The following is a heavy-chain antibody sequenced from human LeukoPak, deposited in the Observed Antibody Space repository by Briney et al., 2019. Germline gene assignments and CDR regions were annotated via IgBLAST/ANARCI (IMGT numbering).Heavy chain of an antibody. Sequence: PSETLSLTCAVYGGSFSGYYWSWIRQPPGKGLEWIGEINHSGSTNYNPSLKSRVTISVDTSKNQFSLKLSSVTAADTAVYYCATYPFRGATHYFDYWGQGILVTVSS. D-gene: IGHD3-10*01. CDR2: INHSGST. V-gene: IGHV4-34*01. CDR3: ATYPFRGATHYFDY. CDR1: GGSFSGYY. J-gene: IGHJ4*02.